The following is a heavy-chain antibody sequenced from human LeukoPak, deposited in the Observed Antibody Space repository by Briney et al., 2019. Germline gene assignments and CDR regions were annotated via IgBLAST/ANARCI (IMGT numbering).Heavy chain of an antibody. J-gene: IGHJ5*02. CDR3: AKVRGP. Sequence: GGSLRLSCAASGFTFSGNIMSWVRQAPGKGLEWVSGIGGSGATTYYAESVKGRFTISRDNSKNTLYLQMNSLRAEDTAVYYCAKVRGPWGQGTLVTVSS. CDR2: IGGSGATT. D-gene: IGHD3-10*01. V-gene: IGHV3-23*01. CDR1: GFTFSGNI.